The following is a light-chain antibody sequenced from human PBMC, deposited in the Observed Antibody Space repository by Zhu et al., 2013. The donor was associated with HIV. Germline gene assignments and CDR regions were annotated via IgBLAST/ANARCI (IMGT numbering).Light chain of an antibody. Sequence: EIVLTQSPVTLSLSPGERATLSCRASQKITTNYLAWYQQKPGQAPRLLIYGASSRATGIPDRFSGSGSGTDFTLTISRLEPEDFAVYYCQQYGSSYTFGQGTKLEIK. CDR1: QKITTNY. J-gene: IGKJ2*01. CDR3: QQYGSSYT. V-gene: IGKV3-20*01. CDR2: GAS.